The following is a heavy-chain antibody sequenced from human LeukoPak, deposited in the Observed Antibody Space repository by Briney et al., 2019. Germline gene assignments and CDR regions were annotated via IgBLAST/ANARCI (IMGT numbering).Heavy chain of an antibody. CDR1: GFTFGSYA. Sequence: GGSLRLSCAASGFTFGSYAMHWVRQAPGKGLEYVSAISGNGGSTYYANSVKGRFTISRDNSKNTLYLQMGSLRAEDMAVYYCARIWGGTEAFDIWGQGTMVTVSS. J-gene: IGHJ3*02. CDR3: ARIWGGTEAFDI. D-gene: IGHD2-15*01. CDR2: ISGNGGST. V-gene: IGHV3-64*01.